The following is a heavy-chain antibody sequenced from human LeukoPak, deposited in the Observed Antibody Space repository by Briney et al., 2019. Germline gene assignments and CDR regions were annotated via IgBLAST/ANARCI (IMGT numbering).Heavy chain of an antibody. Sequence: ASVTVSCKASGYTFTSYDINWVRQAPGQGLEWMGWMNPNSGNTGYAQKFQGRVTMTRNTSISTAYMELSSLRSEDTAVYYCARTRNQSGYCSSTSCYRDNWFDPWGQGTLVTVSS. V-gene: IGHV1-8*01. J-gene: IGHJ5*02. CDR2: MNPNSGNT. CDR1: GYTFTSYD. D-gene: IGHD2-2*03. CDR3: ARTRNQSGYCSSTSCYRDNWFDP.